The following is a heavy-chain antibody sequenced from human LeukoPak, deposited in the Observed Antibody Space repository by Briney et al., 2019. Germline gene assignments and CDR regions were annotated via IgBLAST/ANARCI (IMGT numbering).Heavy chain of an antibody. Sequence: GGSLRLSCAASGFTFSSYGMHWVRQAPGKGLEWVAFIRYDGSNKYYADSVKGRFTISRDNSKNTLYLQMNSLKTEDTAVYYCTTDLGRSRIAPRFYYWGQGTLVTVSS. CDR1: GFTFSSYG. J-gene: IGHJ4*02. V-gene: IGHV3-30*02. CDR2: IRYDGSNK. D-gene: IGHD6-6*01. CDR3: TTDLGRSRIAPRFYY.